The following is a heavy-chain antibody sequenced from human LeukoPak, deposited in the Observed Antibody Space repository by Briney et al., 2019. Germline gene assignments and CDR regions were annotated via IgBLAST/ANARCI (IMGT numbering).Heavy chain of an antibody. CDR1: GFTFSSYG. CDR2: IRYDGSNK. V-gene: IGHV3-30*02. J-gene: IGHJ4*02. Sequence: GGSLRLSCAASGFTFSSYGMHWVRHAPGKGLEWVAFIRYDGSNKYYADSVKGRFTISRDNSKNTLYLQMNSLRAEDTAVYYCAKDKTYDSRFDYWGQGTLVTVSS. D-gene: IGHD3-22*01. CDR3: AKDKTYDSRFDY.